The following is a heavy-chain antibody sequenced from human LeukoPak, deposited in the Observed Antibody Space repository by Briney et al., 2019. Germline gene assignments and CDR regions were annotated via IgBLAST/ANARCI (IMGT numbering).Heavy chain of an antibody. CDR1: GGTFSSYA. CDR3: ARAGLSGECGELSGPFGY. Sequence: SVKVSCKASGGTFSSYAISWVRQAPGQGLEWMGGIIPIFGTANYAQKFQGRVTITTDESTSTAYMELSSLRSEDTAVYYCARAGLSGECGELSGPFGYWGQGTLVTVSS. V-gene: IGHV1-69*05. D-gene: IGHD3-10*01. J-gene: IGHJ4*02. CDR2: IIPIFGTA.